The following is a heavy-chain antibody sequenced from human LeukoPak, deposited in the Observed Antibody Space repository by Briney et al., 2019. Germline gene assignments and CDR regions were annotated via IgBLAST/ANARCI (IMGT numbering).Heavy chain of an antibody. D-gene: IGHD6-19*01. CDR2: ISSSSSYI. Sequence: PGGSLRLSCAASGFTFSSYSMNWVRQAPGKWLEWVSSISSSSSYIYYADSVKGRFTISRDNAKNSLYLQMNSLRAEDTAVYYCARDGYSSGWYGKNFDYWGQGTLVTVSS. V-gene: IGHV3-21*01. J-gene: IGHJ4*02. CDR3: ARDGYSSGWYGKNFDY. CDR1: GFTFSSYS.